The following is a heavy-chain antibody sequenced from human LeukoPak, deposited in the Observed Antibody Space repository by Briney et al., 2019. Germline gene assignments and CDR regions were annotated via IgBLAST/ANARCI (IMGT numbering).Heavy chain of an antibody. D-gene: IGHD3-22*01. CDR2: IYYSGST. V-gene: IGHV4-31*03. CDR3: ARGEDYYDSSGQPITFGY. CDR1: GGSISSGGYY. J-gene: IGHJ4*02. Sequence: SETLSLTCTVSGGSISSGGYYWSWIRQHPGKGLEWVGYIYYSGSTYYNPSLKSRVTISVDTSKNQFSLKLSSVTAADTAVYYCARGEDYYDSSGQPITFGYWGQGTLVTVSS.